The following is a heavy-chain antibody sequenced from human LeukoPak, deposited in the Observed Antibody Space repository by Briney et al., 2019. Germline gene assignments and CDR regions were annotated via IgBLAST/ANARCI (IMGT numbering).Heavy chain of an antibody. V-gene: IGHV3-30*18. Sequence: GGSRRLSCEASGSTLGSYGMHWVRKAPGKGLGGVEIFSYDGSNKYYADSVKGRFTISRDNSKNTLYLQMNSLRAEDTAVYYCAKDRWGYSSSWYYFDYWGQGTLVTVSS. CDR2: FSYDGSNK. J-gene: IGHJ4*02. CDR3: AKDRWGYSSSWYYFDY. D-gene: IGHD6-13*01. CDR1: GSTLGSYG.